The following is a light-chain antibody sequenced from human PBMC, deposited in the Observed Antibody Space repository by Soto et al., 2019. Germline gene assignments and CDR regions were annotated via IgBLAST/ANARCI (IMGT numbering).Light chain of an antibody. V-gene: IGKV1-5*01. Sequence: DIQMTQSPSSLSASVGDRVTITCRASQGIRTYLNWYQQKPGKAPKLLIYHASSLESGVPSRFSGSGSGTEFTLTISSLQPDDFATYFCQQYNLYTETFGQGTKVDIK. CDR3: QQYNLYTET. CDR2: HAS. J-gene: IGKJ1*01. CDR1: QGIRTY.